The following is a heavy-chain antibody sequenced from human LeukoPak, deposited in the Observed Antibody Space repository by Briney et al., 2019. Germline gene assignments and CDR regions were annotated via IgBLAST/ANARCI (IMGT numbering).Heavy chain of an antibody. CDR3: ARDPPGGGY. V-gene: IGHV3-66*02. CDR2: IYSGGYT. CDR1: GITVSDNF. J-gene: IGHJ4*02. D-gene: IGHD1-26*01. Sequence: GGSLSLSCAASGITVSDNFMSWVRQAPGEGPEWVSAIYSGGYTKYADSGKGRVTISRDNSKNTEYLQMNSHRAEDTAVYYCARDPPGGGYWGQGTLVTVSS.